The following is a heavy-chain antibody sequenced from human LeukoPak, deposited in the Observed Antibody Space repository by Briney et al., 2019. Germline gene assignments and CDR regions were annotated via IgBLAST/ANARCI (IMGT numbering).Heavy chain of an antibody. D-gene: IGHD5-18*01. Sequence: SVKVSCKASGYKFTRYGISWVRQAPGQGLEWMGGIIPIFGTANYAQKFQGRVTITADESTSTAYMELSSLRSEDTAVYYCARGRGSYGYFLFDYWGQGTLVTVSS. J-gene: IGHJ4*02. CDR3: ARGRGSYGYFLFDY. V-gene: IGHV1-69*13. CDR2: IIPIFGTA. CDR1: GYKFTRYG.